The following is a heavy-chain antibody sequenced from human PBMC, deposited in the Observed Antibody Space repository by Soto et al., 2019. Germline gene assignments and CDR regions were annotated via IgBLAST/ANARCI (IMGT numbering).Heavy chain of an antibody. Sequence: QVQLMESGGGVVQPGRPLRLSCGASGFTFSRDVMHWVRQAPGKGLEWVALIWHDGRDISYGDSVKGRFTISRDNSKNTLYLELNSLRADDTAVYYCARNLDDTATNYAMDVWGHGTTVIVSS. J-gene: IGHJ6*02. CDR3: ARNLDDTATNYAMDV. CDR1: GFTFSRDV. D-gene: IGHD5-18*01. CDR2: IWHDGRDI. V-gene: IGHV3-33*01.